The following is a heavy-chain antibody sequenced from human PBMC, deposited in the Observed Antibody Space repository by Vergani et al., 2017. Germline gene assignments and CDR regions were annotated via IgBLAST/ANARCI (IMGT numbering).Heavy chain of an antibody. Sequence: QLQLQESGPGLVTPSETLSLTCTVSGGSISSSSYYWGWIRQPPGKGLEWIGSIYYSGCTYYNPSLKSRITISVDTSKDQFSLKRITVTAADTAMYYGAREAYYDILTGYYIFYYWGQGNLVTVSS. CDR2: IYYSGCT. CDR3: AREAYYDILTGYYIFYY. CDR1: GGSISSSSYY. D-gene: IGHD3-9*01. J-gene: IGHJ4*02. V-gene: IGHV4-39*07.